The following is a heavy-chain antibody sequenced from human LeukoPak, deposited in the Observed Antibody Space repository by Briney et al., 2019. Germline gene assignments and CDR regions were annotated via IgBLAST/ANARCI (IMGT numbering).Heavy chain of an antibody. Sequence: EGSLRLSCAASGFTFSNYGMHWVRQVPGKGLEWVAAIWFDGIRKYYADSVKGRLTISRDNSKNTLYLQMNSLRAEDTAVYYCARDLEDSSPFGAFDMWGQGTMVTVSS. D-gene: IGHD3-22*01. CDR1: GFTFSNYG. V-gene: IGHV3-33*01. CDR3: ARDLEDSSPFGAFDM. J-gene: IGHJ3*02. CDR2: IWFDGIRK.